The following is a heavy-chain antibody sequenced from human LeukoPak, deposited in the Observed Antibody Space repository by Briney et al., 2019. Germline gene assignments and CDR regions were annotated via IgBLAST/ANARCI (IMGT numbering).Heavy chain of an antibody. J-gene: IGHJ4*02. D-gene: IGHD3-16*01. V-gene: IGHV3-15*01. CDR3: TTHRGEWVLDS. CDR2: IISISGGGTS. Sequence: GGSLRLSCAASGFTFSNVWMSWVRQVPGKGLEWVGRIISISGGGTSDYPAPVKGRFTISRDDSKNTVYLRMNSLKTEDTAVYYCTTHRGEWVLDSWGQGTLVTVSS. CDR1: GFTFSNVW.